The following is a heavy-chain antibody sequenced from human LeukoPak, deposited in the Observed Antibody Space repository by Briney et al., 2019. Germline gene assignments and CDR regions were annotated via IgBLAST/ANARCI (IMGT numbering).Heavy chain of an antibody. D-gene: IGHD4-17*01. V-gene: IGHV3-48*03. J-gene: IGHJ6*03. Sequence: RGCLRLSCVASGFTFSKFEMNWVRQAPGKGLECVSYIGSGGSTYYYADSVEGRFTMSRDNARNSLYLQMNSLRDDDTAVYYCARVRVDYGNTCYMDVWGKGTTVIVS. CDR1: GFTFSKFE. CDR2: IGSGGSTY. CDR3: ARVRVDYGNTCYMDV.